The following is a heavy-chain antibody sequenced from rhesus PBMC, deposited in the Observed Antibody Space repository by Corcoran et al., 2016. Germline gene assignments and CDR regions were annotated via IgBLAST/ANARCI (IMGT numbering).Heavy chain of an antibody. CDR2: VSGSSGST. CDR1: GISITTTY. J-gene: IGHJ5-2*02. CDR3: ARDAVSLDV. Sequence: QVQLQESGPGLVKPSETLSLTCTVSGISITTTYWTWLRQSPGKGLEWIGYVSGSSGSTSYNPSLNSRVTISKDTSENQFYLRLNSMTAADTAVYYCARDAVSLDVWGRGLLVTVSS. V-gene: IGHV4-147*01.